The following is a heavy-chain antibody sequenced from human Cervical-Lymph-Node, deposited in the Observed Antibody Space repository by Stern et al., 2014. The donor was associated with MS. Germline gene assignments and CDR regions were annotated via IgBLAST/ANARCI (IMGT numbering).Heavy chain of an antibody. CDR1: GGSISSYY. V-gene: IGHV4-59*01. J-gene: IGHJ3*02. CDR3: ARDGRGHEFGDAFDI. Sequence: QVQLQESGPGLVKPSETLSLTCTVSGGSISSYYWSWIRQPPGKGLEWIGYIYYIGSTNYNPSLKSRVTISVDTSKNQFSLKLSSVTAADTAVYYCARDGRGHEFGDAFDIWGQGTMVTVSS. D-gene: IGHD3-16*01. CDR2: IYYIGST.